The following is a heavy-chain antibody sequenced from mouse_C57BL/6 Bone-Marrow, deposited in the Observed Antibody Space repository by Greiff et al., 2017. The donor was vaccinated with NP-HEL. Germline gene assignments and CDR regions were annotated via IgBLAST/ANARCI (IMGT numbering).Heavy chain of an antibody. V-gene: IGHV2-4*01. J-gene: IGHJ3*01. Sequence: VKLVESGPGLVQPSQSLSITCTVSGFSLTSYGVHWVRQPPGKGLEWLGVIWSGGSTDYNAAFISRLSISKDNSKSQVFFKMNSLQADDTAIYYCAKIGYGNYGWFAYWGQGTLVTVSA. CDR3: AKIGYGNYGWFAY. CDR2: IWSGGST. CDR1: GFSLTSYG. D-gene: IGHD2-1*01.